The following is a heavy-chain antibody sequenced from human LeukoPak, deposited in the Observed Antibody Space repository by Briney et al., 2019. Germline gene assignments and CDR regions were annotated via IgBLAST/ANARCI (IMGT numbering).Heavy chain of an antibody. J-gene: IGHJ4*02. V-gene: IGHV4-59*08. D-gene: IGHD3-22*01. CDR1: GGSISSYY. CDR2: IYYSGSA. CDR3: ARGGMSSGYYDY. Sequence: SETLSLTCTVSGGSISSYYWSWIRQPPGKGLEWIGYIYYSGSAYYNPSLKSRVTISVDTSKNQFSLKLSSVTAADTAVYYCARGGMSSGYYDYWGQGTLVTVSS.